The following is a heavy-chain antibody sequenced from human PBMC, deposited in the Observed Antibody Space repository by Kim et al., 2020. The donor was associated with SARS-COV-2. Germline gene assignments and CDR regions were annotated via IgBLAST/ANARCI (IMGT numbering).Heavy chain of an antibody. Sequence: SETLSLTCTVSGGSISSYYWSWIRQPPGKGLEWIGYIYYSGSTNYNPSLKSRVTISVDTSKNQFSLKLSSVTAADTAVYYCARDNTSRSAIGWLGGIGQYYYYGMDVWGQGTTVTVSS. D-gene: IGHD6-19*01. V-gene: IGHV4-59*01. CDR1: GGSISSYY. CDR2: IYYSGST. J-gene: IGHJ6*02. CDR3: ARDNTSRSAIGWLGGIGQYYYYGMDV.